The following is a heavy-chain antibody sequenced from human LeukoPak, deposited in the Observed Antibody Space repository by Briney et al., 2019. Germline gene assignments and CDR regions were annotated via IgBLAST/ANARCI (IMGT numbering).Heavy chain of an antibody. CDR3: ARDWTGSYQHEEHKRSKRDYYYYYGMDV. CDR1: GYTFTGYY. V-gene: IGHV1-2*02. J-gene: IGHJ6*02. D-gene: IGHD3-10*01. Sequence: GASVKVSCKASGYTFTGYYMHWVRQAPGQGLEWMGWINPNSGGTNYAQKFQGRVTMTRDTSISTAYMELSRLRSDDTAVYYCARDWTGSYQHEEHKRSKRDYYYYYGMDVWGQGTTVTVSS. CDR2: INPNSGGT.